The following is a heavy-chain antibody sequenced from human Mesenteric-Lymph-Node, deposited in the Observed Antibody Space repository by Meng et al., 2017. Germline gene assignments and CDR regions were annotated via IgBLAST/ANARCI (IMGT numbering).Heavy chain of an antibody. J-gene: IGHJ4*02. D-gene: IGHD5-12*01. CDR3: ARDLGVATSIAGFVY. CDR2: IYYSGST. V-gene: IGHV4-30-4*01. CDR1: GGSISSGDYY. Sequence: QVQLQESGPGLEKPSQTLSLICTGSGGSISSGDYYWSWIRQPPGKGLEWIGYIYYSGSTSSPPSLKSRVTISVDTSKNQFSLRLSSVTAADTAVYYCARDLGVATSIAGFVYWGQGTLVTVSS.